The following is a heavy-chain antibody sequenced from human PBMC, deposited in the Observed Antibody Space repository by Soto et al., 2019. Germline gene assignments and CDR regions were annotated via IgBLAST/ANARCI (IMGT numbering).Heavy chain of an antibody. D-gene: IGHD4-17*01. CDR1: GFTFSSYA. CDR2: ISSNGGST. CDR3: VKXGGYGGNDAYYYYGMDV. Sequence: QPGGSLRLSCSASGFTFSSYAMHWVRQAPGKGLEYVSAISSNGGSTYYADSVKGRFTISRDNSKNTLYLQMSSLRAEDTAVYYCVKXGGYGGNDAYYYYGMDVWGQGTTVTVSS. V-gene: IGHV3-64D*06. J-gene: IGHJ6*02.